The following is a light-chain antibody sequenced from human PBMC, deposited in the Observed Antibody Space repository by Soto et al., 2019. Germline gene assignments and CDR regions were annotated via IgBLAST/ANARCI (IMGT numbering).Light chain of an antibody. Sequence: EIVMTQSPATLSVSPGERATLSCRASQSVSSNLAWYQQKPGQAPRLLIYGASTRATGIPARFSGSGSGTAVSLPISSLQSEDFAVYYYQQYNNWPPWTFGQGTKVEIK. J-gene: IGKJ1*01. CDR1: QSVSSN. CDR3: QQYNNWPPWT. CDR2: GAS. V-gene: IGKV3-15*01.